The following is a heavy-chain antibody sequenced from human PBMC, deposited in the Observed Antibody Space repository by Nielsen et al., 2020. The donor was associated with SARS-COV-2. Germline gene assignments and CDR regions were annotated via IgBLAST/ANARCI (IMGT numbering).Heavy chain of an antibody. D-gene: IGHD3-22*01. J-gene: IGHJ4*02. CDR1: GFTFSSYW. CDR3: EGPYYDSSGYSPNFDY. V-gene: IGHV3-7*03. Sequence: GESLKISCAASGFTFSSYWMSWVRQAPGKGLEWVANIKQDGSEKYYVDSVKGRFTISRDNAKNSLYLQMNSLRAEDTAVYYCEGPYYDSSGYSPNFDYWGQGTLVTVSS. CDR2: IKQDGSEK.